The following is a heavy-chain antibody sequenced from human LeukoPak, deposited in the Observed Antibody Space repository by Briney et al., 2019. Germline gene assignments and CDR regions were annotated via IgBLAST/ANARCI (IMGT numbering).Heavy chain of an antibody. CDR2: ISGSGGST. V-gene: IGHV3-23*01. D-gene: IGHD3-16*01. CDR3: AKDRRWGPDYFDY. Sequence: GGSLRLSCAASGFTFSSYAMGWVRQAPGKGLEWVSAISGSGGSTYYADSVKGRFTISRDNSKNTLYLQMNSLRAEDTAVYYCAKDRRWGPDYFDYWGQGTLVTVSS. J-gene: IGHJ4*02. CDR1: GFTFSSYA.